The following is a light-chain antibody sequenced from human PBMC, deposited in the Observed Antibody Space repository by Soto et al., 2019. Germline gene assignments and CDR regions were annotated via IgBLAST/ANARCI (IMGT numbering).Light chain of an antibody. CDR3: GSYAGSNNML. J-gene: IGLJ2*01. V-gene: IGLV2-14*01. CDR2: DVS. CDR1: SSDVGGYNY. Sequence: QSALTQPASVSGSPGQSITISCTGTSSDVGGYNYVSWYQQHPGKAPKLMIYDVSNRPSGVSNRFSGSKSANTASLTISGLQAEDEADYYCGSYAGSNNMLFGGGTKLTVL.